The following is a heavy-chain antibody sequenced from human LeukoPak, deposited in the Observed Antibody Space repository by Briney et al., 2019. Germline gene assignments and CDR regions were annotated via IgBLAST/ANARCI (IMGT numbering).Heavy chain of an antibody. CDR1: GFTSDDYA. D-gene: IGHD6-19*01. CDR2: ISADGGST. J-gene: IGHJ1*01. Sequence: GGSLRLSCAASGFTSDDYAMHWVRQAPGKGLEWVSLISADGGSTYYADSMKGRFTISRDNSINSLYLQMNSLRSEDTALYYCAKDRDGWYEEEYFQHWGQGTLVTVSS. CDR3: AKDRDGWYEEEYFQH. V-gene: IGHV3-43*02.